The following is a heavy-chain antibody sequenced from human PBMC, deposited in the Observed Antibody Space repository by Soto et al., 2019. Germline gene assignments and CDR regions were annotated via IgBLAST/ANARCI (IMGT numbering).Heavy chain of an antibody. V-gene: IGHV1-69*13. CDR1: GGTLSSYA. J-gene: IGHJ6*02. Sequence: SVKVSCKASGGTLSSYAISWVRQAPGQGLEWMGGIIPIFGTANYAQKFQGRVTITADESTSTAYMELSSLRSEDTAVYYCARVVVVPAAIGYYYYGMDVWGQGTTVTVSS. CDR2: IIPIFGTA. D-gene: IGHD2-2*02. CDR3: ARVVVVPAAIGYYYYGMDV.